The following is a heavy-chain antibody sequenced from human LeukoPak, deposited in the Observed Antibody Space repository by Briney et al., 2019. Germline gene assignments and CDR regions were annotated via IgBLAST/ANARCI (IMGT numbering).Heavy chain of an antibody. CDR1: GFTFDDYG. V-gene: IGHV3-20*04. D-gene: IGHD3-3*01. J-gene: IGHJ6*03. Sequence: GGSLRLSCAASGFTFDDYGMSWVRQAPGKGLEWVSGINWNGGSTGYADSAKGRFTISRDNAKNSLYLQMNSLRAEDTALYYCAREASITIFRGGYSYMYVWGKGTTVTVSS. CDR3: AREASITIFRGGYSYMYV. CDR2: INWNGGST.